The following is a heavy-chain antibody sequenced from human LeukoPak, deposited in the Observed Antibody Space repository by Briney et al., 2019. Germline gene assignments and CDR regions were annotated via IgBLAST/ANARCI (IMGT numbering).Heavy chain of an antibody. J-gene: IGHJ5*02. V-gene: IGHV3-21*01. CDR3: AREPIAAAGTDWLDP. CDR2: ISSSSSYI. Sequence: PGGSLRLSCAASGFTFSSYSMNWVRQAPGKGLEWVSSISSSSSYIYYADSVKGRFTIPRDNAKNSLYLQMNSLRAEDTAVYYCAREPIAAAGTDWLDPWGQGTLVTVSS. D-gene: IGHD6-13*01. CDR1: GFTFSSYS.